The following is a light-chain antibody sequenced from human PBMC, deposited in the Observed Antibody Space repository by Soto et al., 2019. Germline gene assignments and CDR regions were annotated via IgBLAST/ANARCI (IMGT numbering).Light chain of an antibody. CDR2: EAS. CDR1: QSVSSSS. V-gene: IGKV3-20*01. J-gene: IGKJ1*01. Sequence: EIVMTQSPATLSVSPGERATLSCRASQSVSSSSLAWYQQNPGQAPRLLIYEASSRATGIPDRFSGSGSGTDFTLTISRLEPEDFAVYYCQQYGSSPRTFGQGTKVDIK. CDR3: QQYGSSPRT.